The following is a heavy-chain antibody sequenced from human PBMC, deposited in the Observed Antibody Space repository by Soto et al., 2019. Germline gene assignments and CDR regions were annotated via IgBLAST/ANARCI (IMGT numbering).Heavy chain of an antibody. CDR2: ISGSGGST. D-gene: IGHD2-15*01. CDR1: GFTFSSYA. Sequence: EVQLLESGGGLVQPGGSLRLSCAASGFTFSSYAMSWVRQAPGKGLEWVSAISGSGGSTYYADSVKGRFTISRDNSKNKLVLKMKSLRAEGKAVYYCGKNPLSSGGSCYFATPLGDSFGIWGQGTMVTVSS. V-gene: IGHV3-23*01. J-gene: IGHJ3*02. CDR3: GKNPLSSGGSCYFATPLGDSFGI.